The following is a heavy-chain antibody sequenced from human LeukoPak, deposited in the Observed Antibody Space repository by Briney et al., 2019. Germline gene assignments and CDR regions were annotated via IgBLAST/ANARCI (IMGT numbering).Heavy chain of an antibody. CDR3: ARVPDYYYYGMDV. Sequence: ASVTVSCKASGYTFTSYGISWVRQAPGQGLEGMGCISAYNGNTNYAQNLQGRVTMTTDTSTSTAYMELRSLRSDDTAVYYCARVPDYYYYGMDVWGQGTTVTVSS. J-gene: IGHJ6*02. CDR2: ISAYNGNT. CDR1: GYTFTSYG. V-gene: IGHV1-18*01.